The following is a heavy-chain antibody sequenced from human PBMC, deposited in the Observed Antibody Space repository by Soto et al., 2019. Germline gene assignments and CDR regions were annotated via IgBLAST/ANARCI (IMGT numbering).Heavy chain of an antibody. Sequence: HVDLKESGPGLVQPSETLSLTCAVSGGSISSGSWWSWVRQNPGKTLEWIGEINDRGTINYNPSLQSRLTLSIDASKNQFSLRLRTVTAADTVVYFCARYGSPTFGSWFDSWGQGTLVSVSS. CDR2: INDRGTI. CDR1: GGSISSGSW. CDR3: ARYGSPTFGSWFDS. V-gene: IGHV4-4*02. D-gene: IGHD3-3*01. J-gene: IGHJ5*01.